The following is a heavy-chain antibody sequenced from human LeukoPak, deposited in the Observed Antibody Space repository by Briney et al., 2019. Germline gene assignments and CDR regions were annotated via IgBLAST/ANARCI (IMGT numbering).Heavy chain of an antibody. V-gene: IGHV3-7*01. CDR1: GFTFSSYW. D-gene: IGHD2-21*02. J-gene: IGHJ4*02. CDR2: IKQGGSEK. Sequence: GGSLRLSCAASGFTFSSYWMSWVRQAPGKGLEWVANIKQGGSEKYYVDSVKGRFTISRDNAKNSLYLQMNSLRAEDTAVYYCARDIVVLTAINDYWGQGTLVTVSS. CDR3: ARDIVVLTAINDY.